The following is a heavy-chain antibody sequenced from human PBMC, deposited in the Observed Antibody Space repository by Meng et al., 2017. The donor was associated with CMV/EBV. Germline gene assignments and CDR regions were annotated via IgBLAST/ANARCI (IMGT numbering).Heavy chain of an antibody. V-gene: IGHV1-69*05. CDR3: ARTAYCGGDCSFAEYFQH. J-gene: IGHJ1*01. D-gene: IGHD2-21*01. CDR1: GGTFSSYA. CDR2: IIPIFGTA. Sequence: SVKVSCKASGGTFSSYAISWVRQAPGQGLVWMGGIIPIFGTAIYAQKFQGRVTITTDESTSTAYMELSSLRSEDTAVYYCARTAYCGGDCSFAEYFQHWGQGTLVTVSS.